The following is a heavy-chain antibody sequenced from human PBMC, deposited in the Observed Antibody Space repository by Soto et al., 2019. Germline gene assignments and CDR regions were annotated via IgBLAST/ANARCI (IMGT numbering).Heavy chain of an antibody. CDR1: GFTFDDYA. CDR2: ISWNSGSI. Sequence: EVQLVESGGGLVQPGRSLRLSCAASGFTFDDYAMHWVRQAPGNGLEWVSGISWNSGSIGYADSVKGRFTMSRDNAKNSLYLQMNSLRAEDTALYYCAKGGQLLTERGGYWGQGTLVTVSS. V-gene: IGHV3-9*01. D-gene: IGHD2-2*01. CDR3: AKGGQLLTERGGY. J-gene: IGHJ4*02.